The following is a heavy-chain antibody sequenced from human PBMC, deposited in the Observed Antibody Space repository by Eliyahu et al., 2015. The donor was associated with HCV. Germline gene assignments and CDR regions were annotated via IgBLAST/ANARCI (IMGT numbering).Heavy chain of an antibody. CDR1: GGSISSSTHR. Sequence: QLQLQESGPGLVKPSETLSLTCTVSGGSISSSTHRWGWXRQPPGKGLEWIGSIYSTRGTPYTPSLKSRITISVDTSKNQFSLKLSSVTAADTAVYYCARRLYDSSVGFDPWGQGTLVTVSS. CDR3: ARRLYDSSVGFDP. CDR2: IYSTRGT. V-gene: IGHV4-39*01. D-gene: IGHD3-22*01. J-gene: IGHJ5*02.